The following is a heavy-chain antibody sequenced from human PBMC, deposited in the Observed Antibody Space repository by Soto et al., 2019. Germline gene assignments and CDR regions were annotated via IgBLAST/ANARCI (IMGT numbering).Heavy chain of an antibody. CDR3: ATMGTPATGLYFFDY. D-gene: IGHD2-15*01. Sequence: QVPLQESGPGLVKPSQTLSLTCTVSGGSISSGNYYWSWIRQPPGKGLEWIGFISYSGSTYYSTSLKSRVTISVATSKSQFSLNLSFVTAADTAVYYCATMGTPATGLYFFDYWGQGSLVTVSS. CDR2: ISYSGST. J-gene: IGHJ4*02. CDR1: GGSISSGNYY. V-gene: IGHV4-30-4*01.